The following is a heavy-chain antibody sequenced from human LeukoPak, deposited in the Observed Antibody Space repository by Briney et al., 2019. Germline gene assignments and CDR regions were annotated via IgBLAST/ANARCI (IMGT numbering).Heavy chain of an antibody. Sequence: ASVKVSCKASGYTFTSYDINWVRQATGQGLEWVGWMNPNSGNTGYAQKFQGRVTMTRNTSISTAYMELSSLRSEDTAVYYCARGTPGSGSYYYYGMDVWGRGTTVTVSS. CDR2: MNPNSGNT. D-gene: IGHD1-26*01. CDR1: GYTFTSYD. CDR3: ARGTPGSGSYYYYGMDV. J-gene: IGHJ6*02. V-gene: IGHV1-8*01.